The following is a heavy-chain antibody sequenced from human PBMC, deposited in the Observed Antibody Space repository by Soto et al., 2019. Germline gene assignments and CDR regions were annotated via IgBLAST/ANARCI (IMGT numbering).Heavy chain of an antibody. CDR1: GGSISNSYY. Sequence: SETLSLTCTVSGGSISNSYYWSWIRQPPGKGLEGIGRIYYSGTIYYNPSLKSRVTISMDTSKNQFSLKLTSMTAADTAVYFCAGHAESTVATFFHYWGQGPLVTVSS. CDR3: AGHAESTVATFFHY. V-gene: IGHV4-39*01. D-gene: IGHD4-17*01. J-gene: IGHJ4*02. CDR2: IYYSGTI.